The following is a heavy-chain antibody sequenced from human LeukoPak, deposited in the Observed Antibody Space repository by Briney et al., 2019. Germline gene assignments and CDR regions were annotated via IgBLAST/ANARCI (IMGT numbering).Heavy chain of an antibody. CDR1: GYSISSGYY. V-gene: IGHV4-38-2*02. D-gene: IGHD2-15*01. J-gene: IGHJ5*02. CDR3: ARVRQWDCSGGSCYSPWFDP. CDR2: IYHSGST. Sequence: SETLSLTCTVSGYSISSGYYWGWIRQPPGKGLEWIGSIYHSGSTYYNPSLKSRVTISVDTSKNQFSLKLSSVTAADTAVYYCARVRQWDCSGGSCYSPWFDPWGQGTLVTVSS.